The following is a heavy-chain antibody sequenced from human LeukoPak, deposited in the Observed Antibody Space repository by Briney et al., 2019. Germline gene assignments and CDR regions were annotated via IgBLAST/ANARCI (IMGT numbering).Heavy chain of an antibody. D-gene: IGHD3-16*01. V-gene: IGHV1-18*01. J-gene: IGHJ4*02. CDR2: ISAYNGNT. CDR3: ARKALNLGALGY. Sequence: ASVKVSCKASGGTFSSYGFSWVRQAPGQGLEWMGWISAYNGNTNYAQNLQDRITMTIDTSTSTVFMELRSLTSDDTAVYYCARKALNLGALGYWGQGTLVTVSS. CDR1: GGTFSSYG.